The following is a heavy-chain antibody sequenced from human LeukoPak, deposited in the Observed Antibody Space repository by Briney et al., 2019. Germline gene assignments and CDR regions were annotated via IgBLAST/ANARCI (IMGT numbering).Heavy chain of an antibody. Sequence: GGSLRLSRSASGFNFSPYAMNWVRQAPGKGLEWVSVIFGNGAGINYAESVKGRFTISRDNSQNTIYLQMKSLRAEDTAIYYCAKDRTQDGFYSVDHWGQGVLVTVSS. CDR2: IFGNGAGI. J-gene: IGHJ4*02. CDR1: GFNFSPYA. V-gene: IGHV3-23*01. D-gene: IGHD3-3*01. CDR3: AKDRTQDGFYSVDH.